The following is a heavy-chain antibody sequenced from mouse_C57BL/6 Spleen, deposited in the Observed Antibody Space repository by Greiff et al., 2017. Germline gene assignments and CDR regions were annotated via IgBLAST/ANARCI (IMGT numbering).Heavy chain of an antibody. D-gene: IGHD2-12*01. V-gene: IGHV1-22*01. J-gene: IGHJ2*02. CDR2: INPNNGGT. Sequence: EVQLQQSGPELVKPGASVKMSCKASGYTFTDYNMHWVKQSHGKSLEWIGYINPNNGGTSYNQKFKGKATLTVNKSSSTAYMELRSLTSEDSAVYYCARSVVYDAYFDYWVQDASLTVSS. CDR1: GYTFTDYN. CDR3: ARSVVYDAYFDY.